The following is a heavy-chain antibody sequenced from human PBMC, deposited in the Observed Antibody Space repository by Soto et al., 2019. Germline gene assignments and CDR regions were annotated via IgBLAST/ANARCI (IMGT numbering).Heavy chain of an antibody. CDR3: AKVPYSGSYYGYFDY. D-gene: IGHD1-26*01. V-gene: IGHV3-30*18. CDR1: GFTFSSYG. CDR2: ISYDGSNK. J-gene: IGHJ4*02. Sequence: GGSLRLSCAASGFTFSSYGIHFFRHAPFKGLEWVAVISYDGSNKYYADSVKGRFTISRDNSKNTLYLQMNSLRAEDTAVYYCAKVPYSGSYYGYFDYWGQGTLVTVSS.